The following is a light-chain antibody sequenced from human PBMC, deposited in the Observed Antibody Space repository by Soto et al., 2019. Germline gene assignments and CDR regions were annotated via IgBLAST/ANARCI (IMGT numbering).Light chain of an antibody. CDR2: GAS. CDR3: QQYGSSPT. Sequence: VLPQPPGTLCLSPGERATLSCRASQSVSSSYLAWYQQKPGQAPRLLIYGASSRATGIPDRFSGSGSGTDFTLTIIRREPEDFAVYYCQQYGSSPTFGQGTRLEIK. V-gene: IGKV3-20*01. CDR1: QSVSSSY. J-gene: IGKJ5*01.